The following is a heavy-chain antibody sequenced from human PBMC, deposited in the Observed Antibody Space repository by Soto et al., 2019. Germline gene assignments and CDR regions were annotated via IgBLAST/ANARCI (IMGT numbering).Heavy chain of an antibody. CDR3: ARRVYYDSSGYWYYFDY. Sequence: QVQLQESGPGLVKPSQTLSLTCTVSGGSISSGDYYWSWIRQPPGKGLEWIGYIYYSGSTYYNPSLKSRVTISVDTSKNQFSLKLSSVTAADTAVYYCARRVYYDSSGYWYYFDYWGQGTLVTVSS. J-gene: IGHJ4*02. D-gene: IGHD3-22*01. CDR2: IYYSGST. CDR1: GGSISSGDYY. V-gene: IGHV4-30-4*01.